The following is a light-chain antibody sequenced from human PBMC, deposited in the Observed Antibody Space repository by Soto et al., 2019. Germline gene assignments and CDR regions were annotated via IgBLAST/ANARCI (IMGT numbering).Light chain of an antibody. CDR3: QQYSSSRT. V-gene: IGKV3-20*01. Sequence: EIVLTQSPGTLSLSPGERATLSCRASQSVSSSYLAWYQQKPGQAPRLLIYGASSRATGIPDRFSGSGSGTDFTLTIIRLEPEDFAVYYCQQYSSSRTFGQGTKVEIK. CDR2: GAS. CDR1: QSVSSSY. J-gene: IGKJ1*01.